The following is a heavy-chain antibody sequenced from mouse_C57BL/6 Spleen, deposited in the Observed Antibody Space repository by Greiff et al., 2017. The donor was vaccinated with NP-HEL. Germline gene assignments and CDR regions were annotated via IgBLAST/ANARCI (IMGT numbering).Heavy chain of an antibody. CDR1: GFTFSDYY. CDR3: AREGYGNYYAMDY. CDR2: INYDGSST. J-gene: IGHJ4*01. D-gene: IGHD2-1*01. Sequence: EVHLVESEGGLVQPGRSMKLSCTASGFTFSDYYMAWVRQVPEKGLEWVANINYDGSSTYYLDSLKSRFIISRDNAKNILYLQMSSLKSEDTATYYCAREGYGNYYAMDYWGQGTSVTVSS. V-gene: IGHV5-16*01.